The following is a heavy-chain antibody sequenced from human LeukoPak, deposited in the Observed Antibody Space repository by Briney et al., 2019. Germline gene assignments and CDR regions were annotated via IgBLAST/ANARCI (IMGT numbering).Heavy chain of an antibody. CDR1: GYSFTSYW. CDR3: ARAYSRSRFDY. CDR2: IYPGDSDT. V-gene: IGHV5-51*01. D-gene: IGHD6-6*01. Sequence: GESLKISCRGSGYSFTSYWIVWVRQMPGKGLESMGVIYPGDSDTRYSPSFQGQVTMSADKSINTAYLQWSGLKASDTAMYYCARAYSRSRFDYWGQGTLVTVSS. J-gene: IGHJ4*02.